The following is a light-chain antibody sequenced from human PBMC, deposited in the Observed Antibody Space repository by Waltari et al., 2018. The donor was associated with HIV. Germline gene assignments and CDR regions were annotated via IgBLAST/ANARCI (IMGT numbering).Light chain of an antibody. CDR1: SGHSTYA. V-gene: IGLV4-69*01. CDR2: INRDGTY. J-gene: IGLJ2*01. Sequence: QLVLTQSPSASASLGASVRLTCTLSSGHSTYAIAWHQQRPEKGPRSLMRINRDGTYNKRDGIPDRFSGSSSGAERYLSISSLQSEDEADYYCQTWGTGMVFGGGTKLTVL. CDR3: QTWGTGMV.